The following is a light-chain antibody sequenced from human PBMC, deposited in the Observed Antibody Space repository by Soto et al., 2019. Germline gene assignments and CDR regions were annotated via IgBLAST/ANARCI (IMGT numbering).Light chain of an antibody. CDR2: GNT. CDR3: QSYDIRLSAPKV. Sequence: QSVLTQPPSVSGAPGQRVTISCTGSSSNIGAGYDVHWYQQRPGTAPKLLIFGNTNRPSGVPDRFSGSKSGTSASLAITGLQAEDEADYYCQSYDIRLSAPKVFGTGTKVTVL. J-gene: IGLJ1*01. CDR1: SSNIGAGYD. V-gene: IGLV1-40*01.